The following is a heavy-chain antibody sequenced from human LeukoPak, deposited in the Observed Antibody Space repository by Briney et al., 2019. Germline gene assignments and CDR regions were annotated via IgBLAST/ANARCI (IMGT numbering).Heavy chain of an antibody. D-gene: IGHD6-13*01. J-gene: IGHJ4*02. CDR1: GFIFSSYA. V-gene: IGHV3-30*04. CDR2: ISYDGSNK. CDR3: ARGVRGSCWLSFDY. Sequence: QTGGSLRLSCAASGFIFSSYAMHWVRRAPGKGLEWVALISYDGSNKYYADSVKGRFTISRDNSKNTLYLQMNSLRAEDTAVYYCARGVRGSCWLSFDYWGQGTLVIVSS.